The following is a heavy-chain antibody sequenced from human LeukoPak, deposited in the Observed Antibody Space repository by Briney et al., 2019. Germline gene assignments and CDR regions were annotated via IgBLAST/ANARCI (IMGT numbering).Heavy chain of an antibody. CDR2: IKGDGSKK. CDR3: ARDSPEGNNWSSEPIDY. V-gene: IGHV3-7*04. CDR1: GFTLSRYW. D-gene: IGHD1-1*01. J-gene: IGHJ4*02. Sequence: GGSLSLSCTASGFTLSRYWMSWVRQAPGKGLEWVADIKGDGSKKYYADSVKGRFTISRDNAENSLYLQMNSLRDEDTAVYFCARDSPEGNNWSSEPIDYWGQGILVTVSS.